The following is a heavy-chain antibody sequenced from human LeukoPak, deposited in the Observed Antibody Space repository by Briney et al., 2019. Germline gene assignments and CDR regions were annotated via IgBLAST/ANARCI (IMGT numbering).Heavy chain of an antibody. CDR1: GGSLSSYY. D-gene: IGHD3-10*01. CDR3: ARTMVRGATYYFDY. CDR2: IYYSGST. V-gene: IGHV4-59*08. J-gene: IGHJ4*02. Sequence: SETLSLTCTVSGGSLSSYYWSWIRQPPGKGLEWIGYIYYSGSTNYNPSLKSRVTISVDTSKNQFSLKLSSVTAADTAVYYCARTMVRGATYYFDYWGQGTLVTVSS.